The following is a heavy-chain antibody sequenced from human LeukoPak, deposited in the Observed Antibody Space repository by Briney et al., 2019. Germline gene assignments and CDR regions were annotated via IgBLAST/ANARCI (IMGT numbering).Heavy chain of an antibody. Sequence: GGSLRLSCVASGFTLSSYAVSWVRQAPGKGLEWVANIKQDGSGKYYVDSVKGRFTISRDNAKNSLYLQMNSLRAEDTAVYYCARPISRGYSYGSGYWGQGTLVTVSS. CDR1: GFTLSSYA. J-gene: IGHJ4*02. D-gene: IGHD5-18*01. CDR3: ARPISRGYSYGSGY. V-gene: IGHV3-7*01. CDR2: IKQDGSGK.